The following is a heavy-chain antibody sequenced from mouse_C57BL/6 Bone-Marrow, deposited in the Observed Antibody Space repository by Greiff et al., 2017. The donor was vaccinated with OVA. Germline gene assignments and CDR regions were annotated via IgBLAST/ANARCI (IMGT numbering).Heavy chain of an antibody. J-gene: IGHJ4*01. CDR1: GYTFTSYW. V-gene: IGHV1-64*01. Sequence: VQLQQPGAELVKPGASVKLSCKASGYTFTSYWMHWVKQRPGQGLEWIGMIHPNSGSTNYNEKFKSKATLTVDKSSSTAYMQLSSLTSEDSAVYYCAYKLRGGYYAMDYWGQGTSVTVSS. D-gene: IGHD1-1*01. CDR2: IHPNSGST. CDR3: AYKLRGGYYAMDY.